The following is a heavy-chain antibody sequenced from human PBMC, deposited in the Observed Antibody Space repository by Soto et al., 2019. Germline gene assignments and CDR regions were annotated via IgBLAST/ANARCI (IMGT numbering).Heavy chain of an antibody. D-gene: IGHD3-16*01. Sequence: PGESLKISCKGSGYSFSSHWIGWVRQMPGKGLEWMGIIYLGDSDTRYSPSFEGQVTLSADRSTSTVFLEWSFLKTSDTAMYFCALTGGFAPVYGFDVWGQGTSVTVSS. V-gene: IGHV5-51*01. J-gene: IGHJ6*02. CDR1: GYSFSSHW. CDR2: IYLGDSDT. CDR3: ALTGGFAPVYGFDV.